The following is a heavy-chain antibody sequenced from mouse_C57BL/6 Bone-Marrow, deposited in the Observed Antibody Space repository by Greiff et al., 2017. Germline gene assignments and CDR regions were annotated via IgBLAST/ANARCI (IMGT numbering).Heavy chain of an antibody. CDR1: GYAFSSSW. J-gene: IGHJ1*03. Sequence: QVQLQQSGPELVKPGASVKISCKASGYAFSSSWMNWVKQRPGKGLEWIGRIYPGDGDTNYNGKFKGKATLTADKSSSTAYMQLSSLTSEDSAVYFCARGGGYRYFDVWGTGTTVTVSS. CDR2: IYPGDGDT. CDR3: ARGGGYRYFDV. V-gene: IGHV1-82*01.